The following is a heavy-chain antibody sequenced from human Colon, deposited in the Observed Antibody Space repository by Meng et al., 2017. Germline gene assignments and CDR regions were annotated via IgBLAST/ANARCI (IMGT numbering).Heavy chain of an antibody. D-gene: IGHD3-3*01. Sequence: GGSLRLSCRASGFTFTYYAIHWVRQSPGKGLEWVAVASHDDSKKYYGDSVKGRFTISRDNSQNMVYLEMSSLRPEDTAVYYCARVLEWELLDPSGLDFWGQGTLVTVSS. CDR1: GFTFTYYA. J-gene: IGHJ4*02. CDR3: ARVLEWELLDPSGLDF. CDR2: ASHDDSKK. V-gene: IGHV3-30*04.